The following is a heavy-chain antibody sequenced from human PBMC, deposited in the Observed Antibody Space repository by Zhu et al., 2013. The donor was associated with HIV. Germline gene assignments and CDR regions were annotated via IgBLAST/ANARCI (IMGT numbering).Heavy chain of an antibody. CDR3: AKTDDTWRHIAD. D-gene: IGHD1-1*01. Sequence: EVQLVESGGGLVQPGGSLRLSCAASGFTFSSYSMGWVRQAPGKGLEWLSTISRSGADTYYADSAKGRFISSRDNSRSIMSLAMNSLRAEDTAIYYCAKTDDTWRHIADWGQGTLVTVSS. CDR2: ISRSGADT. J-gene: IGHJ1*01. CDR1: GFTFSSYS. V-gene: IGHV3-23*04.